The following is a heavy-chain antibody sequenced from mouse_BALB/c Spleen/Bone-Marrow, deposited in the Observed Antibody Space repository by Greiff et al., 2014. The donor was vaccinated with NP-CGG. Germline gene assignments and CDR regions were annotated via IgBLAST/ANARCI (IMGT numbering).Heavy chain of an antibody. CDR2: INPSNGGT. V-gene: IGHV1S81*02. D-gene: IGHD2-1*01. CDR3: TRYGNYYFDY. J-gene: IGHJ2*01. Sequence: VQLQQSGAELVKPGASVKLSCKASGYTFTSYYMYWVKQRPGQGLEWIGEINPSNGGTNFNEKFESKATLTVDKSSSTAYMQLSSLTSEDSAVYYCTRYGNYYFDYWGQGIALTVSS. CDR1: GYTFTSYY.